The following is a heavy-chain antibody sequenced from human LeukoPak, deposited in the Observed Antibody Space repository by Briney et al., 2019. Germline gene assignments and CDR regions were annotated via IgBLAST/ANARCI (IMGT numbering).Heavy chain of an antibody. V-gene: IGHV3-33*01. D-gene: IGHD5-24*01. CDR2: IWYDGSNK. Sequence: PGGSLRLSCAASGFTFSSYGMHWGRQAPGKGLEWAAVIWYDGSNKYCADSVKGRFTISRDNSKNTLYLQMNSLRAEDTAVYYCARDLKLRWLQGEYYFDYWGQGTLVTVSS. CDR3: ARDLKLRWLQGEYYFDY. J-gene: IGHJ4*02. CDR1: GFTFSSYG.